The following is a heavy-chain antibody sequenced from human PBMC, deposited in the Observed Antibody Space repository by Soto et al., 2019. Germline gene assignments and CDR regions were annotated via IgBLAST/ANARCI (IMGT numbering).Heavy chain of an antibody. D-gene: IGHD6-13*01. CDR3: ARVAAASWFDP. V-gene: IGHV4-59*01. CDR1: GGSISGYY. J-gene: IGHJ5*02. CDR2: IYYSGST. Sequence: PSETLSLTCTVSGGSISGYYWSWIRQPPGKGLEWIGYIYYSGSTNYNPSLKSRVTISVDTSKNQFSLKLSSVTAADTAVYYCARVAAASWFDPWGQGTLVTVSS.